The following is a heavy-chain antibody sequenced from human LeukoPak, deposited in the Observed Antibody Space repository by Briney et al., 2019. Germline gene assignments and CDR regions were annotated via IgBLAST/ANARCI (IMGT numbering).Heavy chain of an antibody. CDR2: INQDGTEK. V-gene: IGHV3-7*01. Sequence: GESLRLSCAASGFPFTTYWMSWVRQAPGKGLEWVANINQDGTEKYYVDSVKGRFTISRDYAKNSLYLQMNSLRVEDTAVYYCAKVAKYYYGPETYYFFEQWGQGTPVTASS. J-gene: IGHJ4*02. CDR3: AKVAKYYYGPETYYFFEQ. D-gene: IGHD3-10*01. CDR1: GFPFTTYW.